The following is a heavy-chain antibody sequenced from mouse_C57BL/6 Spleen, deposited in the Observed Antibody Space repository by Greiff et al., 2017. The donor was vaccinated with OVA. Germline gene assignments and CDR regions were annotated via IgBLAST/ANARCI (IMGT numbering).Heavy chain of an antibody. CDR1: GFTFSSYG. Sequence: DVKLQESGGDLVKPGGSLKLSCAASGFTFSSYGMSWVRQTPDKRLEWVATISSGGSYTYYPDSVKGRFTISRDNAKNTLCLQMSSLKSEDTAMYYCARHDDYDGSWYAMDYWGQGTSVTVSS. CDR2: ISSGGSYT. J-gene: IGHJ4*01. CDR3: ARHDDYDGSWYAMDY. D-gene: IGHD2-4*01. V-gene: IGHV5-6*02.